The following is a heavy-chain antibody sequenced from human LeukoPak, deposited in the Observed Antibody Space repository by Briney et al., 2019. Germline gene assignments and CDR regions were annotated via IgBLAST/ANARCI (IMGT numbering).Heavy chain of an antibody. V-gene: IGHV4-39*07. CDR1: GGSISSSSYY. Sequence: PSETLSLTCTVSGGSISSSSYYWGWIRQPPGNGLEWIGSIYYSGSTYYNPSLKSRVTISVDTSKNQFSLKLSSVTAADTAVYYCARDPYYYDSSGYYPGAFDICGQGTMVTVSS. CDR3: ARDPYYYDSSGYYPGAFDI. J-gene: IGHJ3*02. D-gene: IGHD3-22*01. CDR2: IYYSGST.